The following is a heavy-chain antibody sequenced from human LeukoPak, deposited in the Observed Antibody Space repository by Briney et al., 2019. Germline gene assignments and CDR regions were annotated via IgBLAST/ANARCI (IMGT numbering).Heavy chain of an antibody. CDR2: IYYSGST. Sequence: SETLSLTCTVSGGSISSYYWSWIRQPPGKGLEWIGYIYYSGSTNYNPSLKSRVTISVDTSKNQFSLKLSSVTAADTATYYCARGGTGSTGFDYWGQGTLVTVSS. D-gene: IGHD1-7*01. V-gene: IGHV4-59*12. J-gene: IGHJ4*02. CDR1: GGSISSYY. CDR3: ARGGTGSTGFDY.